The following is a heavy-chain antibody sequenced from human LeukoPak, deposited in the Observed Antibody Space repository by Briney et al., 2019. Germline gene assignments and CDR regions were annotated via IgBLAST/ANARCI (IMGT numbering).Heavy chain of an antibody. D-gene: IGHD1-26*01. CDR1: GLTFSTYW. CDR2: LNPDRIST. J-gene: IGHJ5*02. CDR3: APMRDWEIS. Sequence: PGGSLRLSCAASGLTFSTYWMGWVRHAAGKGRLWLSRLNPDRISTPYAHSVKGRFTISRHNAKNTLYLQMNSLRAEDTAVYFCAPMRDWEISWGQGTLVTVSS. V-gene: IGHV3-74*01.